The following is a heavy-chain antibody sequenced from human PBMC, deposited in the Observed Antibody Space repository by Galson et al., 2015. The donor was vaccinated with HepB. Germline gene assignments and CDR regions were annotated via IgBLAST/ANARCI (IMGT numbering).Heavy chain of an antibody. CDR2: IRSKGYGGTT. CDR1: GFTFGDYA. CDR3: TRALYYCGSGSTDY. J-gene: IGHJ4*02. V-gene: IGHV3-49*04. Sequence: SLRLSCAASGFTFGDYAMSWVRQAPGKGLEWVGFIRSKGYGGTTEYAASVKGRFTISRDDSKSIAYLQMNSLKTEDTAVYYCTRALYYCGSGSTDYWGQGTLVTVSS. D-gene: IGHD3-10*01.